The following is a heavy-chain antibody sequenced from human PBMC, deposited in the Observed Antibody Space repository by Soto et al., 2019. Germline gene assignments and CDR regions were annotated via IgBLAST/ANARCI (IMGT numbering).Heavy chain of an antibody. CDR2: LSYDRSNE. V-gene: IGHV3-30-3*01. CDR1: GFMFSHYD. Sequence: QVQVVESGGGVVQPGRSLRLSCAASGFMFSHYDMHRVRQAPGKGLEWVAVLSYDRSNEYYADSVKGRFTISRDNTKATMYLQLDSLRIEDTAVYYCASAMVRSDLIMYFFDYWGQGTLVTVSA. J-gene: IGHJ4*02. D-gene: IGHD3-10*01. CDR3: ASAMVRSDLIMYFFDY.